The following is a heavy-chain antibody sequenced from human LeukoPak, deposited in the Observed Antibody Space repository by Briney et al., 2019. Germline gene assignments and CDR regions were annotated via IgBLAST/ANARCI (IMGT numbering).Heavy chain of an antibody. CDR3: AKHLTATNTYNFFGLDV. J-gene: IGHJ6*02. D-gene: IGHD1-26*01. Sequence: SLRLSCAATGYRFKDYGMHWVRQPTGQGMEWVSAINWNGGGTDYADSVKGRFTIFRDNAKNFLYLQLSSLRPEDTALYYCAKHLTATNTYNFFGLDVWGQGTSVTVSS. V-gene: IGHV3-9*01. CDR1: GYRFKDYG. CDR2: INWNGGGT.